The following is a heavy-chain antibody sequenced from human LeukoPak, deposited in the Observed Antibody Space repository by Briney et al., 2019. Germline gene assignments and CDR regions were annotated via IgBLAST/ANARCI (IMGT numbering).Heavy chain of an antibody. CDR3: ARDLELASYHFDY. D-gene: IGHD5-24*01. V-gene: IGHV3-30-3*01. Sequence: GRSLRLSCAASGFTFSSYAMHWVRQAPGKGLEWVAVISYDGSNKYYADSVKGRFTISRDNSKNTLHLQMNSLRAEDTAVYYCARDLELASYHFDYWGQGTLVTVSS. CDR2: ISYDGSNK. CDR1: GFTFSSYA. J-gene: IGHJ4*02.